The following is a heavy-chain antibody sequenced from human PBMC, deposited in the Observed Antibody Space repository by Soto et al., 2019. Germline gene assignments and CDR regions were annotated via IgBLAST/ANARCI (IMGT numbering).Heavy chain of an antibody. CDR3: ARDMQGDILTGYYDHAFDI. V-gene: IGHV3-21*01. D-gene: IGHD3-9*01. J-gene: IGHJ3*02. Sequence: GPSLRLSCASSGFTFSSSSINWVRRAPGKGLERVASISSSSSYIYYADSVKGRFTIPRDNAKNSLYLQMNSLRAEDTAVYYCARDMQGDILTGYYDHAFDIWGQGTMVTVSS. CDR1: GFTFSSSS. CDR2: ISSSSSYI.